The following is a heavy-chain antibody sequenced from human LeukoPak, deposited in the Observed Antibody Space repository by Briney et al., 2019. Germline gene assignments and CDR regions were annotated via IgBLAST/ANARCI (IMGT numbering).Heavy chain of an antibody. CDR1: GYSFTSYW. Sequence: GESLKISCKGSGYSFTSYWIGWVRQMPGKGLEWMGISYPGDSDTRYSPPFQGQVTISADKSISTAYLQWSSLKASDTAMYYCARQMGYYDSSGYYSGAFDIWGQGTMVTVSS. D-gene: IGHD3-22*01. CDR2: SYPGDSDT. CDR3: ARQMGYYDSSGYYSGAFDI. J-gene: IGHJ3*02. V-gene: IGHV5-51*01.